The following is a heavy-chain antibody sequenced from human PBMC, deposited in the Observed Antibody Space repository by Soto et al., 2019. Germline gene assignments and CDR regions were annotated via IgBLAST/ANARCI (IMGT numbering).Heavy chain of an antibody. CDR1: GGSISSSSYY. D-gene: IGHD3-9*01. CDR3: ARDYDILTGYYTYFDY. J-gene: IGHJ4*02. CDR2: IYYSGST. V-gene: IGHV4-39*02. Sequence: SETLSLTCTVSGGSISSSSYYWGWIRQPPGKGLEWIGSIYYSGSTYYNPSLKSRVTISVDTSKNQFSLKLSSVTAADTAVYYCARDYDILTGYYTYFDYWGKGTLVIVSS.